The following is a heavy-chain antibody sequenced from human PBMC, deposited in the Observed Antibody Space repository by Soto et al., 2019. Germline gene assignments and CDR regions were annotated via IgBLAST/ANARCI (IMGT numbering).Heavy chain of an antibody. J-gene: IGHJ4*02. CDR3: ASYIVVVPAALDAELEYYFDY. CDR1: GGSISSGGYY. V-gene: IGHV4-31*03. CDR2: IYYSGST. Sequence: SETLSLTCTVSGGSISSGGYYWSWIRQHPGKGLEWIGYIYYSGSTYYNPSLKSRVTISVDTSKNQFSLMLSSVTAADTAVYYCASYIVVVPAALDAELEYYFDYWGQGTLVTVSS. D-gene: IGHD2-2*01.